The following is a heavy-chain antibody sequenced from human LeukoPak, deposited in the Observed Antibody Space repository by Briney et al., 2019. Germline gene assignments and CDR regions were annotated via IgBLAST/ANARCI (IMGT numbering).Heavy chain of an antibody. J-gene: IGHJ4*02. CDR1: GYTFTTYG. CDR2: ISAYNGNT. CDR3: ARAHGYDSSGYSEAYFDY. V-gene: IGHV1-18*01. D-gene: IGHD3-22*01. Sequence: ASEKVSCKASGYTFTTYGISWVRQAPGQGLEWMGWISAYNGNTNYAQKLQGRVTMTTDTSTSTAYMELRSLTSDDTAVYYCARAHGYDSSGYSEAYFDYWGQGTLVTVSS.